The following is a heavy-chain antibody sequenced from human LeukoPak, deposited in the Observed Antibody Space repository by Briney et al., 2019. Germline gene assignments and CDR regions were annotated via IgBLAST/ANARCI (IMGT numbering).Heavy chain of an antibody. D-gene: IGHD3-9*01. CDR1: GYTFTSYY. J-gene: IGHJ5*02. V-gene: IGHV1-2*02. CDR3: ARVLTGPHNWFDP. Sequence: ASVRVSCTASGYTFTSYYMHWVRQAPGQGLEWMGCINPNSGSTNYAQKFQGRVTITRDNSISTAYMELNRLRSDDTAVYYCARVLTGPHNWFDPWGQGTLVTVSS. CDR2: INPNSGST.